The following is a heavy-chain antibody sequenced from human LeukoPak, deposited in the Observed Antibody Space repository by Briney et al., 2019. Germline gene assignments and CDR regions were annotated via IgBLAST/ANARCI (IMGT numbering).Heavy chain of an antibody. D-gene: IGHD2-15*01. CDR2: IYTRGST. CDR1: GGSINNYY. CDR3: ARGRYCSADICSGGDAFDI. V-gene: IGHV4-4*07. Sequence: RTSETLSLTCTVSGGSINNYYWSWIRQPAGKGLEWIGRIYTRGSTNYNPSLKSRVTMSVDTSKNQFSLKLSSVTAADTAVYYCARGRYCSADICSGGDAFDIWGLGTMVSVSS. J-gene: IGHJ3*02.